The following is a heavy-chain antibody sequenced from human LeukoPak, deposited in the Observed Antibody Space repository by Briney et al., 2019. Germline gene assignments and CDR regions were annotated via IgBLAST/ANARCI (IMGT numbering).Heavy chain of an antibody. J-gene: IGHJ2*01. Sequence: GGSLRLSCAASGFTFSTYAMSWVRQASGKGLEWVSTISDSGANTYYADSVRGRFTISRDNSKNTLYLQKNSLRADDTAICYCAKSMTLQWRGFFDLWGRGTHVTVSS. V-gene: IGHV3-23*01. CDR1: GFTFSTYA. D-gene: IGHD6-19*01. CDR2: ISDSGANT. CDR3: AKSMTLQWRGFFDL.